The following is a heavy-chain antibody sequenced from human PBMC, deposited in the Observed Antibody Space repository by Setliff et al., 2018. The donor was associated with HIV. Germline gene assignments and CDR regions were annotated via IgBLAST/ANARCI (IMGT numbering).Heavy chain of an antibody. D-gene: IGHD6-19*01. V-gene: IGHV4-38-2*01. CDR1: GYSLRSGYY. J-gene: IGHJ6*02. CDR3: ARQFTVQWLVSTYGMDV. Sequence: LSLTCAVSGYSLRSGYYWGWIRQPPGKGLEWIGSIYHSGSTYYNPSLKSRVTISVDTSKNQFSLNLSSVTAADTAVYYCARQFTVQWLVSTYGMDVWGQGTTVTVSS. CDR2: IYHSGST.